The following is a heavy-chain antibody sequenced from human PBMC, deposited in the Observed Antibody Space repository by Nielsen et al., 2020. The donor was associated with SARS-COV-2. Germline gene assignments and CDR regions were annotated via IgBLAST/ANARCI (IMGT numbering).Heavy chain of an antibody. Sequence: VRQAPGKGLEWVGRIKSKTDGGTTDYAAPVKGGFTISRDDSKNTLYLQMNSLKTEDTAVYYCTTGIRETYYDFWSGYYADYYYYGMDVWGQGTTVTVSS. CDR2: IKSKTDGGTT. V-gene: IGHV3-15*01. D-gene: IGHD3-3*01. CDR3: TTGIRETYYDFWSGYYADYYYYGMDV. J-gene: IGHJ6*02.